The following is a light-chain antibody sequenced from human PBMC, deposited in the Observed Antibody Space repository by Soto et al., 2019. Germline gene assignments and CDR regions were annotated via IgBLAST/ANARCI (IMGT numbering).Light chain of an antibody. CDR1: QGIRSY. Sequence: DSQLTQSPFFLSASVGDRVTITSRASQGIRSYLAWYQQRPGKAPELLIYGASTLRTGVASRFSGSGSGTEFTLTISSLQPEDFATYFCQQLNIFPPLFTFGPGTKVDIK. CDR3: QQLNIFPPLFT. J-gene: IGKJ3*01. V-gene: IGKV1-9*01. CDR2: GAS.